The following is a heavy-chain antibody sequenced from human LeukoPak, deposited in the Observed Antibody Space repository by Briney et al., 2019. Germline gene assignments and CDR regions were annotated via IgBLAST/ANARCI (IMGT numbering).Heavy chain of an antibody. J-gene: IGHJ4*02. CDR1: GFIVSSDY. CDR2: IYSGGST. Sequence: GGSLRLSCAASGFIVSSDYMSWVSQAPGKGLEWVSVIYSGGSTFYADSVKGRFTISRDKSKNTLYLQMNSLRADDTAVYYCARDSSGWYYFDYWGQGSLVTISS. CDR3: ARDSSGWYYFDY. V-gene: IGHV3-66*02. D-gene: IGHD6-19*01.